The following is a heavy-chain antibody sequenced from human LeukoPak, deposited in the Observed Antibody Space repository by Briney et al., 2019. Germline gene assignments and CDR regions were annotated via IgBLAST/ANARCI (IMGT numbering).Heavy chain of an antibody. D-gene: IGHD3-22*01. V-gene: IGHV4-59*01. CDR1: GGSISSYY. CDR2: IYYSGST. J-gene: IGHJ4*02. Sequence: SETLSLTCTVSGGSISSYYWSWIRQPPGKGLEWIGYIYYSGSTNYNPSLKSRVTISVDTSKNQFSLKLSSVTAADTAVYYCARERSSGYYGDFDYWGQGTLVTVSS. CDR3: ARERSSGYYGDFDY.